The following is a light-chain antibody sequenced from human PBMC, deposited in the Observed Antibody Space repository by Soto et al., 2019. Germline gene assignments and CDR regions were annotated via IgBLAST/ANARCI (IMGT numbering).Light chain of an antibody. CDR3: QHNYSTPPT. J-gene: IGKJ1*01. CDR1: QTIGTN. V-gene: IGKV1-39*01. Sequence: DIQMTQSPSSLSASVGDRVSITCRASQTIGTNLNWYQQKPGKAPKVLIYGASTLQGGMPSRFSGSGSGTDFTLTISSLQPEDFATYFCQHNYSTPPTFGQGTKVESK. CDR2: GAS.